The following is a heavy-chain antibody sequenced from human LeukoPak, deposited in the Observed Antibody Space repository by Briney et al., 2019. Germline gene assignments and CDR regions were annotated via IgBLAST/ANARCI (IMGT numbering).Heavy chain of an antibody. V-gene: IGHV1-46*01. CDR1: GYTFTSYY. Sequence: GASVKVSCKASGYTFTSYYMHLVRQPPGQGLEWMGLINPTGDSTGYAQKFQDRVTMTRDMSTSTDYLELSSLRYEDTAIYYCARDNSVDDNAWWFDPWGQGTLVTVSS. CDR3: ARDNSVDDNAWWFDP. J-gene: IGHJ5*02. D-gene: IGHD3-22*01. CDR2: INPTGDST.